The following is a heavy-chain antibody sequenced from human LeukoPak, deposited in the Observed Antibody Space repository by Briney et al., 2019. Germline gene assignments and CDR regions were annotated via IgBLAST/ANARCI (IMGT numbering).Heavy chain of an antibody. V-gene: IGHV3-43*02. D-gene: IGHD5-12*01. J-gene: IGHJ4*02. CDR1: GFTFDDYA. CDR3: AKDINAGWGYSGYDHDY. CDR2: ISGDGGST. Sequence: GGSLRLSCAASGFTFDDYAMHWVRQAPGKGLEWVSLISGDGGSTYYADSVKGRFTISRDNSKNSLYLQMTSLRTEDTALYYCAKDINAGWGYSGYDHDYWGQGTLVTVSS.